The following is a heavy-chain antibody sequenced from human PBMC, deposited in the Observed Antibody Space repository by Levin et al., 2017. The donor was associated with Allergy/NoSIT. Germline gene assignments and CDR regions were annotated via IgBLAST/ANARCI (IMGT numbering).Heavy chain of an antibody. D-gene: IGHD1-1*01. V-gene: IGHV3-30-3*01. CDR1: GFTFSSYA. Sequence: SCAASGFTFSSYAMHWVRQAPGKGLEWVAVISYDGSNKYYADSVKGRFTISRDNSKNTLYLQMNSLRAEDTAVYYCARDPGVEYYYYMDVWGKGTTVTVSS. CDR3: ARDPGVEYYYYMDV. J-gene: IGHJ6*03. CDR2: ISYDGSNK.